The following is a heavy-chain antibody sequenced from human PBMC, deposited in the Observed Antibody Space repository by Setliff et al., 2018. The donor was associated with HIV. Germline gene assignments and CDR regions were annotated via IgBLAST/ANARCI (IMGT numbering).Heavy chain of an antibody. Sequence: SCATSGFTLSTYGMHWVRQAPGKGLEWVARVHYNGNDKFYVDSVKGRFTISRDNSENTLYLQMDGLRAEDTAVYYCAKRAVAGHFDYWGQGTLVTVSS. CDR2: VHYNGNDK. V-gene: IGHV3-30*02. CDR1: GFTLSTYG. J-gene: IGHJ4*02. D-gene: IGHD6-19*01. CDR3: AKRAVAGHFDY.